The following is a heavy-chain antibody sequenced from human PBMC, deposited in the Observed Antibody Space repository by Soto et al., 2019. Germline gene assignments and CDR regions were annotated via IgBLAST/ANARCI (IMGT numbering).Heavy chain of an antibody. D-gene: IGHD6-6*01. Sequence: QVQLVESGGGVVQPGRSLRLSCAASGFTFSSYGMHWVRQAPGKGLEWVAVISYDGSNKYYADSVKGRFTISRDNSKNTLYLQMNSVRAEDTAVYYCAKRIAARPGSGIDPWGQGTLVTVSS. CDR2: ISYDGSNK. V-gene: IGHV3-30*18. J-gene: IGHJ5*02. CDR1: GFTFSSYG. CDR3: AKRIAARPGSGIDP.